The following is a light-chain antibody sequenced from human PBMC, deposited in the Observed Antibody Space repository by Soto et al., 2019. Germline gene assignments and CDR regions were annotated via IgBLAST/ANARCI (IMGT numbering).Light chain of an antibody. CDR2: GAS. CDR3: QQSYRTLT. J-gene: IGKJ3*01. Sequence: DIQMTQSPSSLSASVGDRVTITCRASQSISSYLNWYQQKPGKPPKLLIYGASGLQSGVPSRFSGSGSGTDFTLTISSLQPEDFATYYCQQSYRTLTFGPGTKVDIQ. V-gene: IGKV1-39*01. CDR1: QSISSY.